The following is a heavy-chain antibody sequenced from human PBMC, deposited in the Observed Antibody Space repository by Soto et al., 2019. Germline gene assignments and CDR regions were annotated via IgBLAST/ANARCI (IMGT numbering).Heavy chain of an antibody. J-gene: IGHJ6*02. Sequence: GESLKISCQGSGYSFTNYWVGWVRQIPGRGLEWMGIIHPGDSNTRYSPSLQGQVTISVDKSISTAYLQWSSLKATDTAMYYCARHAYDFWSGHPNPRYYYGMDVWGQGTTVTVS. V-gene: IGHV5-51*01. CDR3: ARHAYDFWSGHPNPRYYYGMDV. CDR1: GYSFTNYW. CDR2: IHPGDSNT. D-gene: IGHD3-3*01.